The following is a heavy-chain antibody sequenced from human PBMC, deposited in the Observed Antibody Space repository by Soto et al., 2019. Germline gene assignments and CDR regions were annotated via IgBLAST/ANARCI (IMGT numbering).Heavy chain of an antibody. D-gene: IGHD4-17*01. V-gene: IGHV4-59*08. CDR3: ARRNYGDSDLYYYYYYMDV. Sequence: PSETLSLTCTVSGGSISSYYWSWIRQPPGKGLEWIGYIYYSGSTNYNPSLKSRVTISVDTSKNQFSLKLSSVTAADTAVYYCARRNYGDSDLYYYYYYMDVWGKGTTVTVSS. CDR2: IYYSGST. CDR1: GGSISSYY. J-gene: IGHJ6*03.